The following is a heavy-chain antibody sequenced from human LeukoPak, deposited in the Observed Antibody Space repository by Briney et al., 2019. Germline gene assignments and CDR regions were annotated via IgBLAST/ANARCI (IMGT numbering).Heavy chain of an antibody. V-gene: IGHV4-34*01. J-gene: IGHJ6*02. D-gene: IGHD3-10*01. CDR1: GGSFSDYY. CDR2: ISEGGST. Sequence: SETLSLTCAVYGGSFSDYYWSWIRQPPGKGLEWIGEISEGGSTNYNPSLKSRVAISVDTSKNQFSLKLSSVTAADTAVYYCARGPWFGELLPGYYYYGMDVWGQGTTVTVSS. CDR3: ARGPWFGELLPGYYYYGMDV.